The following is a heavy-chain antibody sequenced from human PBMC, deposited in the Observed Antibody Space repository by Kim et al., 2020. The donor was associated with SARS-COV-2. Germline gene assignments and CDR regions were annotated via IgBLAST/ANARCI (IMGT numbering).Heavy chain of an antibody. V-gene: IGHV1-18*01. J-gene: IGHJ4*02. Sequence: YAQKLQGRVTMTTDTSTSTAYMELRSLRSDDTAVYYCASGEYGVAVAFDYWGQGTLVTVSS. D-gene: IGHD6-19*01. CDR3: ASGEYGVAVAFDY.